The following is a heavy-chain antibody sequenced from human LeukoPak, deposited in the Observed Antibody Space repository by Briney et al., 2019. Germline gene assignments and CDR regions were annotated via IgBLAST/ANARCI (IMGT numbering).Heavy chain of an antibody. V-gene: IGHV3-30*02. J-gene: IGHJ4*02. CDR1: GFXFSGYD. CDR2: IRSDGSDK. D-gene: IGHD6-13*01. CDR3: AKDIAAAGGPCAY. Sequence: GGSLRLSCAASGFXFSGYDIHWVRQAPGKGLEWVALIRSDGSDKYYADSVKGRFTISRDNSKNTVFLQMNSLRAEDTAVYYCAKDIAAAGGPCAYWGRGTLVTVSS.